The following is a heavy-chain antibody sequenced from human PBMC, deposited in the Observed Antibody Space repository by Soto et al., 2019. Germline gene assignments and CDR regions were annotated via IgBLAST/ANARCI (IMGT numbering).Heavy chain of an antibody. V-gene: IGHV3-13*01. CDR2: IGTAGDT. CDR3: ARGALLRVLRGMDV. CDR1: GFTFSSYD. Sequence: PGGSLRLSCAASGFTFSSYDMHWVRQATGKGLEWVSAIGTAGDTYYPGSVKGRFTISRENAKNSLYLQMNSLRAGDTAVYYCARGALLRVLRGMDVWGQGTTVTVSS. D-gene: IGHD3-22*01. J-gene: IGHJ6*02.